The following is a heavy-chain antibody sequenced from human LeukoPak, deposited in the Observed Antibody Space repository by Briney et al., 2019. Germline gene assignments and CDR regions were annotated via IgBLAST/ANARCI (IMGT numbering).Heavy chain of an antibody. V-gene: IGHV4-34*01. CDR3: ARPQLKYYYGSGSSGWFDP. CDR2: INHSGST. Sequence: SETLSFTCAVYGGSFSGYYWSWIRQPPGKGLEWIGEINHSGSTNYNPSLKSRVTISVDTSKNQFSLKLSSVTAADPAVYYCARPQLKYYYGSGSSGWFDPWGQGTLVTVSS. D-gene: IGHD3-10*01. J-gene: IGHJ5*02. CDR1: GGSFSGYY.